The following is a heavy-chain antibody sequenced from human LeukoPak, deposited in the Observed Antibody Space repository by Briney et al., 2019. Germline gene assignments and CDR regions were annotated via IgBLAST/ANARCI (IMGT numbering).Heavy chain of an antibody. CDR1: GFTFSSYN. D-gene: IGHD5-18*01. CDR2: ITSSSSYI. Sequence: PGGSLRLSCAASGFTFSSYNMNWVRQAPGKGPEWVSSITSSSSYIYYADSVKGRFTISRDNSKNTLYLQMNSLRTEDTAVYYCAKSGRRGYSYGSRFKYYYDYWGQGTLVTVSS. J-gene: IGHJ4*02. V-gene: IGHV3-21*01. CDR3: AKSGRRGYSYGSRFKYYYDY.